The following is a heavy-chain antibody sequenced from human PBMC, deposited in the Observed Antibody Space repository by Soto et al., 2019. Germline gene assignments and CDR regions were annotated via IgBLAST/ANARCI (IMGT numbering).Heavy chain of an antibody. CDR2: INPNSGGT. CDR1: GYTFTGYY. J-gene: IGHJ6*02. Sequence: ASVKVSCKASGYTFTGYYMHWVRQAPGQGLEWMGWINPNSGGTNYAQKFQGRVTMTRDTSISTAYMELSRLRSDGTAVYYCAREKTTLGYCSSTSCYILGYYYYGMDVWGQGTTVTVSS. CDR3: AREKTTLGYCSSTSCYILGYYYYGMDV. V-gene: IGHV1-2*02. D-gene: IGHD2-2*02.